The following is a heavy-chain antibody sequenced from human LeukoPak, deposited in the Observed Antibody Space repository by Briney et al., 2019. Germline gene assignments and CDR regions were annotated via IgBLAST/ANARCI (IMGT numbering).Heavy chain of an antibody. CDR3: AKRRPTRYSSSWQEYFQH. Sequence: GGSLSLSCAASGLPFSSYGMHWVRQAPGKGLEWVAFIRYDGSNKYYADSVKGRFTISRDNSKNTLYLQMNSLRAEDTAVYYCAKRRPTRYSSSWQEYFQHWGQGTLVTVSS. CDR2: IRYDGSNK. V-gene: IGHV3-30*02. CDR1: GLPFSSYG. J-gene: IGHJ1*01. D-gene: IGHD6-13*01.